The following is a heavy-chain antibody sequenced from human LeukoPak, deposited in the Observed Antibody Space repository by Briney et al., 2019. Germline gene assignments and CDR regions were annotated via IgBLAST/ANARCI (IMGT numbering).Heavy chain of an antibody. D-gene: IGHD6-6*01. Sequence: PGRSLRLSCAASGFTFSSYGMHWVRQAPGKGLEWVAVIWYDGSSKYYANSVKGRFTISRDNSKNTLYLQMGSLRAEDMAVYYCAREASIVVRCSDYWGQGTLVTVSS. V-gene: IGHV3-33*01. CDR1: GFTFSSYG. J-gene: IGHJ4*02. CDR2: IWYDGSSK. CDR3: AREASIVVRCSDY.